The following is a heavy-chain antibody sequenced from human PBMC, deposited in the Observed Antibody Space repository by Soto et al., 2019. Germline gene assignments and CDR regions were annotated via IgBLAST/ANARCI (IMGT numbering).Heavy chain of an antibody. CDR1: GVPFSSYG. V-gene: IGHV3-30*18. CDR2: ISYDGSNK. D-gene: IGHD6-13*01. CDR3: AKSYSSSYYYYYYMDV. J-gene: IGHJ6*03. Sequence: GGSLRLSCAASGVPFSSYGMHWVRQAPGKGLEWVAVISYDGSNKYYADSVKGRFTISRDNSKNTLYLQMNSLRAEDTAVYYCAKSYSSSYYYYYYMDVWGKGTTVTVSS.